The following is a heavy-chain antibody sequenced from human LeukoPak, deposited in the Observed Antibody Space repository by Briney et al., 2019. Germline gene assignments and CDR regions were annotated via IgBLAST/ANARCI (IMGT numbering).Heavy chain of an antibody. CDR2: IRSKSYGGTT. CDR3: TTYYYNRSGYYSPFDF. CDR1: GFTFGDYA. V-gene: IGHV3-49*04. Sequence: PGGSLRLSCTTSGFTFGDYAMSWVRQAPGKGLEWVNFIRSKSYGGTTEYAASVKGRFTISRDDSKSIVYLQMNSLKAEDTAVYYCTTYYYNRSGYYSPFDFWGQGTLVTVSS. J-gene: IGHJ4*02. D-gene: IGHD3-22*01.